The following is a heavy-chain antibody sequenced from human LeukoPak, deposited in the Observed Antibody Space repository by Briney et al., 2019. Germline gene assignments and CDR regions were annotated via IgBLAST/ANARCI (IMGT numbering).Heavy chain of an antibody. CDR3: ARSRQQRGVDY. CDR1: GGSFSGYY. CDR2: INHSGST. D-gene: IGHD6-13*01. Sequence: SETLSLTCAVYGGSFSGYYWSWIRQPPGKGLEWIGEINHSGSTNYNPSLKSRVTISVDTSKNQFSLKLSSVTAADTTVYYCARSRQQRGVDYWGQGTLVTVSS. V-gene: IGHV4-34*01. J-gene: IGHJ4*02.